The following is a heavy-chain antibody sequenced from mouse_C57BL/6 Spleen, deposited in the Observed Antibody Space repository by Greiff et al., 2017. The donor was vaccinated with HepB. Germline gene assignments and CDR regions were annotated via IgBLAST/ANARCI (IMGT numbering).Heavy chain of an antibody. D-gene: IGHD2-3*01. CDR3: ARGQDGYYPWFAY. Sequence: QVQLQQPGAELVKPGASVKLSCKASGYTFTSYWMHWVKQRPGRGLEWIGRIDPNSGGTKYNEKFKSKATLTVDKPSSPAYMQLSSLTSEDSAVYYCARGQDGYYPWFAYWGQGTLVTVSA. CDR1: GYTFTSYW. V-gene: IGHV1-72*01. J-gene: IGHJ3*01. CDR2: IDPNSGGT.